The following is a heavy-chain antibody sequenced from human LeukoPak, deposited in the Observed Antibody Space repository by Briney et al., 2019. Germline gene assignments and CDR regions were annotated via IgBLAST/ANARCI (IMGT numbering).Heavy chain of an antibody. V-gene: IGHV4-59*08. CDR3: ARHVKIPVAGFDY. Sequence: SETLSLTCTVSGDSISGYYWSWIRQPPGKGLEWIGYINYSGFTKYNPSVKSRITLSVDTPKNQFSLNLTSGTAADTAIYYCARHVKIPVAGFDYWGQGTPATVSS. CDR1: GDSISGYY. J-gene: IGHJ4*02. D-gene: IGHD6-19*01. CDR2: INYSGFT.